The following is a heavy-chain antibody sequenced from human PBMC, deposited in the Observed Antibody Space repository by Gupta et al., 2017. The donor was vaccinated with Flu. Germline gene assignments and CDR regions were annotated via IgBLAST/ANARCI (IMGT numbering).Heavy chain of an antibody. CDR2: IYYSGST. V-gene: IGHV4-59*08. CDR3: ARHAGGTPFDY. CDR1: GGSISSYY. D-gene: IGHD2-15*01. Sequence: QVQLQESGPGLVKPSETLSLTCTVSGGSISSYYWSWIRQPPGKGLEWIGYIYYSGSTNDNPSLKSRVTISVDTAKNQFSMKMSSVTAADTAVYYVARHAGGTPFDYWGQGTLVTVYS. J-gene: IGHJ4*02.